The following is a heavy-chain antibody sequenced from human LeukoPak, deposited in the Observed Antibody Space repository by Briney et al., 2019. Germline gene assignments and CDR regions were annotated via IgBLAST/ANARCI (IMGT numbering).Heavy chain of an antibody. CDR3: ARDGAGWYADY. Sequence: GGSLRLSCAASGFTFSSYEMNWVRQAPGKGLEWVSSISSSSSYIYYADSVKGRLTISRDNAKNSLYLQMNSLRAEDTAVYYCARDGAGWYADYWGQGTLVTVSS. CDR2: ISSSSSYI. J-gene: IGHJ4*02. D-gene: IGHD6-19*01. V-gene: IGHV3-21*01. CDR1: GFTFSSYE.